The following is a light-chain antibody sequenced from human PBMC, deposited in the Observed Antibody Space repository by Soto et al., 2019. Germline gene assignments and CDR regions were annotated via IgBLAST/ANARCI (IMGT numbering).Light chain of an antibody. V-gene: IGLV1-44*01. CDR2: SNN. Sequence: QSVLTQPPSASGTPGQRVTISCSGSSSNIGSNAVNWYQHLPGTAPKLLIYSNNQRPSGVPDRFSGSKSGTSASLAISGLQSEYEADYYCAAWDDSLIGPVFGGGTKLTVL. J-gene: IGLJ2*01. CDR1: SSNIGSNA. CDR3: AAWDDSLIGPV.